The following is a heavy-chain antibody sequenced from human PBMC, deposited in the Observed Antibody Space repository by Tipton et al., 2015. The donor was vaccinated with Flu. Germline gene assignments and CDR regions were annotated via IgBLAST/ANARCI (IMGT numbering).Heavy chain of an antibody. Sequence: SLRLSCAASEITFSSYWMSWVRQAPGKGLEWVANINQDGSEKYYVDSVKGRFTISGGNTKNSLFLHMSSLRAEDTAVYHCARFAGGPWGQGTLVTVSS. CDR1: EITFSSYW. V-gene: IGHV3-7*01. CDR3: ARFAGGP. J-gene: IGHJ5*02. D-gene: IGHD3-16*01. CDR2: INQDGSEK.